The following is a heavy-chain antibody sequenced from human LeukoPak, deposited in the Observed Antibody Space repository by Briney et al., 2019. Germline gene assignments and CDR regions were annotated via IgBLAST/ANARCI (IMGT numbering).Heavy chain of an antibody. CDR2: ISNDGGGT. V-gene: IGHV3-23*01. J-gene: IGHJ4*02. CDR1: GFNFNNYG. CDR3: AKGSSGYFFDL. Sequence: HPGGSLRLSCAASGFNFNNYGLVWVRQAPGKGLEWVSAISNDGGGTTYADFVKGRFSVSRDNSKNTLFLQMNSLRAEDTALYYCAKGSSGYFFDLWGQGTLVTVSS. D-gene: IGHD3-22*01.